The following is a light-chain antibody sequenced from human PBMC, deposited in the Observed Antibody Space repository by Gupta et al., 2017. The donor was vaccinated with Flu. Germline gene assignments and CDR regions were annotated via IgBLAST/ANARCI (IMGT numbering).Light chain of an antibody. Sequence: QSALIQPPSASESPGQSVTISCTGTSSDIGSYNYVSWYQQNPGKAPKVVIYEVNKRPSGVPDRFSGSKSGNTASLTASGLQAEDEADYYCSSYAVTNDFVLFGGGTKLTVL. CDR3: SSYAVTNDFVL. CDR1: SSDIGSYNY. CDR2: EVN. J-gene: IGLJ2*01. V-gene: IGLV2-8*01.